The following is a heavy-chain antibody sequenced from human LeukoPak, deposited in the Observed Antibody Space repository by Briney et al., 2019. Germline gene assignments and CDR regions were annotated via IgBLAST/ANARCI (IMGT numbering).Heavy chain of an antibody. D-gene: IGHD6-13*01. V-gene: IGHV4-34*01. CDR1: GGSFSGYY. CDR3: ARGLWIAAAAS. CDR2: INHSGST. Sequence: SETLSLTCAVYGGSFSGYYWSWIRQPPGKGLEWIGEINHSGSTNYNPSLKSRVTISVDTSKNQFSLKLSSVTAADTAVYYCARGLWIAAAASWGQGTLVTVSS. J-gene: IGHJ4*02.